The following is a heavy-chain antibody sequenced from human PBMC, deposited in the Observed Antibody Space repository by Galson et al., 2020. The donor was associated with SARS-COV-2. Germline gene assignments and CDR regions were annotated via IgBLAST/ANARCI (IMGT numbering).Heavy chain of an antibody. CDR3: GRLGSGSYGGRWCDY. J-gene: IGHJ4*02. CDR2: IYYTAIT. D-gene: IGHD6-19*01. V-gene: IGHV4-39*01. Sequence: NPSETLYPPRTVPGDSIPSRSSYWGWLRHPPGEGLEWIVSIYYTAITYYNPSLKRRVTISVDTSKNQLSRKKGPVTAADSAVYCCGRLGSGSYGGRWCDYWGQGTLVIVSS. CDR1: GDSIPSRSSY.